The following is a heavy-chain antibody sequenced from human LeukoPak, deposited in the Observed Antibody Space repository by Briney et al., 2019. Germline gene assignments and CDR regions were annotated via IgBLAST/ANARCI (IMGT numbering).Heavy chain of an antibody. J-gene: IGHJ6*02. CDR3: AREDDYYYYGMDV. CDR1: GFTFSSYS. V-gene: IGHV3-21*01. Sequence: GGSLRLSCAASGFTFSSYSMNWVRQAPGKGPEWVSSISSSSSYIYYADSVKGRFTISRDNAKNSLYLQTNSLRAEDTAVYYCAREDDYYYYGMDVWGQGTTVTVSS. CDR2: ISSSSSYI.